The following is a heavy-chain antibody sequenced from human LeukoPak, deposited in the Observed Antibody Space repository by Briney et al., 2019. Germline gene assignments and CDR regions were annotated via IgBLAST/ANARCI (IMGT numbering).Heavy chain of an antibody. CDR3: ARGLVLTYYYFES. Sequence: GGSLNLPFAASGFPVSSNYMTWVRQAPGKGLEWVSVILGVGGTYYADTVKGRFTISRDNSKNTLYLQMNSLRAEDTAVYYCARGLVLTYYYFESWGQGTLVTVSS. CDR2: ILGVGGT. V-gene: IGHV3-66*01. D-gene: IGHD2-8*02. CDR1: GFPVSSNY. J-gene: IGHJ4*02.